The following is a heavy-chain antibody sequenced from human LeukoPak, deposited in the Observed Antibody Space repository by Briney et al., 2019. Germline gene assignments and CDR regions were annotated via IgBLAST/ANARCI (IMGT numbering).Heavy chain of an antibody. CDR2: ISAYNGNT. Sequence: ASVKVSCKASGYTFTSYGISWVRQAPGQGLEWMGWISAYNGNTNYAQKLQGRVTMTTDTSTSTAYMELRSLRSDDTAVYYCARVECSGGSCYWFDPWSQGTLVTVSS. CDR3: ARVECSGGSCYWFDP. V-gene: IGHV1-18*01. CDR1: GYTFTSYG. D-gene: IGHD2-15*01. J-gene: IGHJ5*02.